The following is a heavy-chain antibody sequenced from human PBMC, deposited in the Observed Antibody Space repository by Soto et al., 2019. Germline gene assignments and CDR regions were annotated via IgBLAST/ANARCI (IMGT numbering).Heavy chain of an antibody. CDR3: ARSLTGTYYYYGMDV. Sequence: QVQLVQSGAEVKKPGSSVKVSCKASGGTFSSYAINWVRQAPGQGLEWMGGIIPIFGTADYAQKFQGRVTITADESSSTAYMELSSVRSEDTAVYYCARSLTGTYYYYGMDVWGQGTTVTVSS. CDR2: IIPIFGTA. D-gene: IGHD1-20*01. J-gene: IGHJ6*02. CDR1: GGTFSSYA. V-gene: IGHV1-69*12.